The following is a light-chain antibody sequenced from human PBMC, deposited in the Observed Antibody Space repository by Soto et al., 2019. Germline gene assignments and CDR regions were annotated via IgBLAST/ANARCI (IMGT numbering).Light chain of an antibody. Sequence: DIQMTQSPSSLSASIGDRVTITCRASQTISTYLNWYQQKPGKAPKLLTYAASTLQSGVPSRFSGSGSGTDFTLTISSLQPEDFAIYCCQQSYSSPWTFGQGTKVEIK. CDR2: AAS. V-gene: IGKV1-39*01. J-gene: IGKJ1*01. CDR1: QTISTY. CDR3: QQSYSSPWT.